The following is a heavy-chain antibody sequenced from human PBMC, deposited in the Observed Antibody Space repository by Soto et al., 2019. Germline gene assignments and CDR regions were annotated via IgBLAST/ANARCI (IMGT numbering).Heavy chain of an antibody. D-gene: IGHD6-19*01. Sequence: SETLSLTCTGSGGSVSSGSYYWSWIRQPPGKGLEWIGYIYYSGSTNYNPSLKSRVTISVDTSKNQFSLKLSSVTAADTAVYYCAGAVAGYDDAFDIWGQGTMVTVSS. J-gene: IGHJ3*02. CDR2: IYYSGST. V-gene: IGHV4-61*01. CDR1: GGSVSSGSYY. CDR3: AGAVAGYDDAFDI.